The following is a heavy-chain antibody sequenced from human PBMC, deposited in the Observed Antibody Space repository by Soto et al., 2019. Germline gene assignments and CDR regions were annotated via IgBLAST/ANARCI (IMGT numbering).Heavy chain of an antibody. CDR1: GFTFSSYA. V-gene: IGHV3-30-3*01. Sequence: QVQLVESGGGVVQPGRSLRLSCAASGFTFSSYAMHWVRQAPGKGLEWVAVISYDGSNKYYADSVKSRFTISRDNSKNTLYLQMNSLRAEDTAVYYCARDRWGGYGGLDYWGQGTLVTVSS. CDR3: ARDRWGGYGGLDY. J-gene: IGHJ4*02. D-gene: IGHD5-12*01. CDR2: ISYDGSNK.